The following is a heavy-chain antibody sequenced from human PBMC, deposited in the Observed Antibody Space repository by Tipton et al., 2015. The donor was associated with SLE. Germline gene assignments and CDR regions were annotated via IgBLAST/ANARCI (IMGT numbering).Heavy chain of an antibody. J-gene: IGHJ4*02. V-gene: IGHV4-34*01. Sequence: TLSLTCAVYGGSFSGYYWSWIRQPPGKGLEWIGEINHSGSTNHNPSLKSRVTIPVDTSKNQLSLKLSAVTAADTAVYYCASALWKGGDYWGQGTLVTVSS. CDR3: ASALWKGGDY. CDR1: GGSFSGYY. CDR2: INHSGST. D-gene: IGHD1-1*01.